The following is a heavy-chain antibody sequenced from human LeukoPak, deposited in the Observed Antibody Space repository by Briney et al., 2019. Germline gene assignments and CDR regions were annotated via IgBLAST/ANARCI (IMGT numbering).Heavy chain of an antibody. J-gene: IGHJ3*02. CDR2: IYSSGST. D-gene: IGHD3-22*01. V-gene: IGHV4-4*09. CDR1: GASISDYC. Sequence: SETLSLTCTISGASISDYCWSWIRQSPGKGLEWIGYIYSSGSTNYNPSLNSRVTISVDTSKKHFSLKLSSVTAADTAVYYCARLRRYYESSGYFPNAFDIWGQGTMVTVSS. CDR3: ARLRRYYESSGYFPNAFDI.